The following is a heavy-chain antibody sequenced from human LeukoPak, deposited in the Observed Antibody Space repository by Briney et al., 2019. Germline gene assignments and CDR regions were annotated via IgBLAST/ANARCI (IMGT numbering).Heavy chain of an antibody. CDR1: GYTFTSYY. CDR3: ARVAIIGATGDH. CDR2: INPSGGST. D-gene: IGHD1-1*01. V-gene: IGHV1-46*01. J-gene: IGHJ4*02. Sequence: ASVKVSCKASGYTFTSYYMHWVRQAPGQGLEWMGIINPSGGSTDYAQRFQGRVTMTRDMSTSTVYMELSNLESEDTAVYYCARVAIIGATGDHWGQGTLVTVSS.